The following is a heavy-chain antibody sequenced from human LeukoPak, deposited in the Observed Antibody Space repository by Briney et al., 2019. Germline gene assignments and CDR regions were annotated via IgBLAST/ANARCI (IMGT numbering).Heavy chain of an antibody. Sequence: GGSLRLSCAASGFTSSSCAMSWVRQAPGKGLEWVSAVSSSGGSTNYADYVKGRFTISRDNSKNTLYLQMNSLRAEDTAVYYCATSYPHYDSSGYYFDYWGQGTLVTVSS. CDR3: ATSYPHYDSSGYYFDY. CDR2: VSSSGGST. V-gene: IGHV3-23*01. J-gene: IGHJ4*02. D-gene: IGHD3-22*01. CDR1: GFTSSSCA.